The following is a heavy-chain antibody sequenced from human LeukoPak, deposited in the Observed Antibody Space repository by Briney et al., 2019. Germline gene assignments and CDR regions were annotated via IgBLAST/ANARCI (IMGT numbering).Heavy chain of an antibody. CDR3: ARDLEGYDILTGYYDY. J-gene: IGHJ4*02. D-gene: IGHD3-9*01. V-gene: IGHV1-2*02. CDR1: GYTFTDHY. CDR2: INPNSGGT. Sequence: ASVKVSCKASGYTFTDHYMHWVRQAPGQGLEWMGWINPNSGGTNYAQKFQGRVTMTRDTSISTAYMELSRLRSDDTAVYYCARDLEGYDILTGYYDYWGQGTLVTVSS.